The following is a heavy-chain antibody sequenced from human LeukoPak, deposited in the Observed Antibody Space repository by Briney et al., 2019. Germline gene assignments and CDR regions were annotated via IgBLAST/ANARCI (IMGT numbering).Heavy chain of an antibody. J-gene: IGHJ4*02. CDR3: ARGKYSSGWFDY. CDR2: VATSSTYT. CDR1: GFTFSDYY. D-gene: IGHD6-19*01. V-gene: IGHV3-11*06. Sequence: GGSLRLSCAASGFTFSDYYMSWIRQAPGKGLEWVSCVATSSTYTNYADSVKGRFTISRDNAKNSLYLQMNSLRAEDTAVYYCARGKYSSGWFDYWGQGTLVTVSS.